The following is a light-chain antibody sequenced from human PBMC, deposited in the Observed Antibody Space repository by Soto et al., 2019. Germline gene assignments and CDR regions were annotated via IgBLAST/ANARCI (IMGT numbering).Light chain of an antibody. J-gene: IGKJ5*01. CDR1: QSVSTN. V-gene: IGKV3-15*01. CDR3: QQYNNWPPFT. CDR2: GAS. Sequence: EIVMTQSPATLSVSPGERAILSCRASQSVSTNLGWYQQKPGQAPRLLIFGASTRANGIPARFSGSGSGTEFTLTISSLQSEDSAVYYCQQYNNWPPFTFGQGTRLEIK.